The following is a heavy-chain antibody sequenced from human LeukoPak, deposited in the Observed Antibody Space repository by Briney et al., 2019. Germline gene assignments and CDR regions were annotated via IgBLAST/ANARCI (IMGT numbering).Heavy chain of an antibody. J-gene: IGHJ4*02. CDR3: AREIVSAVAGNFDY. Sequence: GGSLRLSCAASGFTFSSYEMNWVRQAPGKGLEWVSYISSSGSTRTYADSVKGRYTISRDNAKNSLYLEMNSLRAEDTAVYYCAREIVSAVAGNFDYWGQGTLVTVSS. D-gene: IGHD6-19*01. CDR1: GFTFSSYE. V-gene: IGHV3-48*03. CDR2: ISSSGSTR.